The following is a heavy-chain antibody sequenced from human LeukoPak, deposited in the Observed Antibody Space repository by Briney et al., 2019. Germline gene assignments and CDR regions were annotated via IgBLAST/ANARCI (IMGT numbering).Heavy chain of an antibody. Sequence: GGSLRLSCEASGFTFSTFAMIWVRQPPGKGLEWVSSIFPSGGEIHYADSVKGRFTISRDNSKNTLYLQMNSLRAEDTAVYYCAVAQYYDFWSARNWFDPWGQGTLVTVSS. CDR1: GFTFSTFA. CDR2: IFPSGGEI. J-gene: IGHJ5*02. CDR3: AVAQYYDFWSARNWFDP. D-gene: IGHD3-3*01. V-gene: IGHV3-23*01.